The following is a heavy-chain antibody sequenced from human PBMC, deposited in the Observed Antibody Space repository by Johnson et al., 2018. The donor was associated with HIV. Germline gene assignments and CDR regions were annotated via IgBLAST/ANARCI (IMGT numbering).Heavy chain of an antibody. CDR3: ARMVESSSWTPDAVDI. Sequence: VQLVESGGGVVQPGGSLRLSCAASGFTFDDYGMSWVRQAPGKGLEWVSGINWNGGSTGYADSVKGRFTISRDNSKNTLYLQMNSLRAEYTAVYYCARMVESSSWTPDAVDILGQGTMVTVSS. V-gene: IGHV3-20*04. CDR1: GFTFDDYG. CDR2: INWNGGST. D-gene: IGHD6-13*01. J-gene: IGHJ3*02.